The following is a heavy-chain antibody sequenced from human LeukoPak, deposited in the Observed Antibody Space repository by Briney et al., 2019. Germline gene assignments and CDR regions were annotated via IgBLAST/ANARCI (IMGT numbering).Heavy chain of an antibody. D-gene: IGHD2-2*01. Sequence: SGPTLVNPTQTLTLTCTFSGFSLSTYAMGVGWVRQPPGKALEWLILIYWDNDKRYSTSLKSRLSITKDTSKNQVVLTMTNMDPVDTATYYCAHVEYAWSTPHWYFDYWGQGILVTVSS. J-gene: IGHJ4*02. CDR1: GFSLSTYAMG. CDR2: IYWDNDK. V-gene: IGHV2-5*02. CDR3: AHVEYAWSTPHWYFDY.